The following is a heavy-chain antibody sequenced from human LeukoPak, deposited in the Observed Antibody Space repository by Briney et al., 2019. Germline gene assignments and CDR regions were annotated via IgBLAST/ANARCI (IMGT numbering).Heavy chain of an antibody. D-gene: IGHD6-19*01. J-gene: IGHJ3*02. CDR3: ARVALAGAFDI. CDR2: IYTSGST. V-gene: IGHV4-4*07. CDR1: GGSISSYY. Sequence: SETLSLTCTVSGGSISSYYWSWLRQPAGKGLEWIGRIYTSGSTNYNPSLKSRVTMSVDTSKNQFSLKLSSVTAADTAVYYCARVALAGAFDIWRQGTMVTVSS.